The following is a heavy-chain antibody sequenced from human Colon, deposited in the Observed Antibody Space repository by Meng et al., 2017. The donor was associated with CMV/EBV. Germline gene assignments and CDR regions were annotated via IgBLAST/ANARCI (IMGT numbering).Heavy chain of an antibody. CDR2: FNLDSNSR. J-gene: IGHJ6*02. CDR1: GYTGYY. V-gene: IGHV1-2*02. CDR3: ARVVADSYGLDV. D-gene: IGHD2-15*01. Sequence: ASVKVSCKASGYTGYYIHWVRQAPGRGLEWMGWFNLDSNSRDYARKFQGRVSMTRDTFLNSVSMELSGLTFDDTAIYYCARVVADSYGLDVWGQGTTVTVSS.